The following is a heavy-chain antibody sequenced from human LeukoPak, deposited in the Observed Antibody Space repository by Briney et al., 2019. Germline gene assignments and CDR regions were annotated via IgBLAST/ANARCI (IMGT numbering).Heavy chain of an antibody. CDR3: ASIDSSGYYYRYFDY. J-gene: IGHJ4*02. Sequence: SQTLSLTCAISGESVSSNSAAWSWIRRSPSRGLEWLGRTYYRSKWYNDYAVSVKSRITITPDTSKNQFSLKLSSVTAADTAVYYCASIDSSGYYYRYFDYWGQGTLVTVSS. V-gene: IGHV6-1*01. CDR2: TYYRSKWYN. D-gene: IGHD3-22*01. CDR1: GESVSSNSAA.